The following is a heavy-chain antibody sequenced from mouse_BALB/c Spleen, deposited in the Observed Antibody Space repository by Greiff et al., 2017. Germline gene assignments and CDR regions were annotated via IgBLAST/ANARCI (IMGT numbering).Heavy chain of an antibody. D-gene: IGHD2-4*01. J-gene: IGHJ3*01. CDR3: TRSIYYDYPCFAY. Sequence: VQLQQPGAELVRPGASVKLSCKASGYTFTSYWINWVKQRPGQGLEWIGNIYPSDSYTNYNQKFKDKATLTVDKSSSTAYMQLSSPTSEDSAVYYCTRSIYYDYPCFAYWGQGTLVTVSA. V-gene: IGHV1-69*02. CDR1: GYTFTSYW. CDR2: IYPSDSYT.